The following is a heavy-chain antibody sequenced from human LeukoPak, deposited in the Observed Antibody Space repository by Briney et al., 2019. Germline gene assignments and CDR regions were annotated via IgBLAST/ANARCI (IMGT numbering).Heavy chain of an antibody. CDR1: GGTFSSYA. Sequence: GASVKVSCKASGGTFSSYAISWARQAPGQGLEWMGRIIPILGIANYAQKFQGRVTITADKSTSTAYMELSSLRSEDTAVYYCAREEVATFYYYYGMDVWGQGTTVTVSS. J-gene: IGHJ6*02. CDR2: IIPILGIA. D-gene: IGHD5-24*01. V-gene: IGHV1-69*04. CDR3: AREEVATFYYYYGMDV.